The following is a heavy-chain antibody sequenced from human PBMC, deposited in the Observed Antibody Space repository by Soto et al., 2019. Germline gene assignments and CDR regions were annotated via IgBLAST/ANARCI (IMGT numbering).Heavy chain of an antibody. CDR1: GGSISSGDYY. CDR3: ARNGALDY. D-gene: IGHD2-8*01. V-gene: IGHV4-30-4*01. J-gene: IGHJ4*02. Sequence: QVQLQESGPGLVKPSQILSLTCTVSGGSISSGDYYWSWIRQPPGKGLEWIGYILYSGTTNYNPSLESRLTISVDTSKNQFSLKLTSVTAADTAVYYCARNGALDYWGRGTLVTVSS. CDR2: ILYSGTT.